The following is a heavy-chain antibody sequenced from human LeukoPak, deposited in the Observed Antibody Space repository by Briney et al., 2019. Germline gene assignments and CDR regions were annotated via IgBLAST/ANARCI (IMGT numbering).Heavy chain of an antibody. CDR2: FYVSGST. CDR1: GVSISSGGYF. Sequence: SETLSLTCTVSGVSISSGGYFWSWIRQPAGKGLEWIGRFYVSGSTNYNPSLQSRVTISVDTSKNQFSLKLTSVTAADTAVYYCASFTYYYDSSGYLVVGMDVWGQGTTVTVSS. D-gene: IGHD3-22*01. J-gene: IGHJ6*02. CDR3: ASFTYYYDSSGYLVVGMDV. V-gene: IGHV4-61*02.